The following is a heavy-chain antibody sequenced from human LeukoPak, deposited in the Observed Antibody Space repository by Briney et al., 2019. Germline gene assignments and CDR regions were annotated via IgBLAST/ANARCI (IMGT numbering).Heavy chain of an antibody. J-gene: IGHJ3*01. CDR1: GFTFNDFA. CDR3: AKNLGPFGV. V-gene: IGHV3-23*01. CDR2: IGDAGT. D-gene: IGHD3-16*01. Sequence: GGSLRLSCAASGFTFNDFAMTWVRQAPGKGLEWVSCIGDAGTYYAGSVKGRFTISRDNSKNMLYLQLNSLRAGNTAMYYCAKNLGPFGVRGQGTMVTVSS.